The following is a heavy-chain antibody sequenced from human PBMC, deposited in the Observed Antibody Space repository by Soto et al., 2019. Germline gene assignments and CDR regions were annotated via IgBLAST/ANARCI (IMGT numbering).Heavy chain of an antibody. J-gene: IGHJ5*02. CDR1: GYTFTGYY. D-gene: IGHD3-3*01. CDR3: ARLKGGFDFCIAYNWFEP. V-gene: IGHV1-2*02. Sequence: ASVKVSCPASGYTFTGYYIHWVRQAPGQGLEWMGWINPISGGTSYAQKFQGRVTMTRDTSINTAYMEVSGLRSDDTAVYYCARLKGGFDFCIAYNWFEPWGQGTLVTVTS. CDR2: INPISGGT.